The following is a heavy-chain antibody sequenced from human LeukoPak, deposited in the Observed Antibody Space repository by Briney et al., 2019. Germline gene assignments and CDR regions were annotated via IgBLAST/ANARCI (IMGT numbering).Heavy chain of an antibody. CDR2: IKQDGTEK. CDR1: GFTFRSYW. Sequence: PGGSLRLSCAASGFTFRSYWMSWVRQAPGKGLEWVANIKQDGTEKYFLDSVKGRFTISRDNAKNSLYLQMNDLRAEDTAVYFCARDRGTYYYDTTSHYDAFDIWGQGAMVTVSS. J-gene: IGHJ3*02. CDR3: ARDRGTYYYDTTSHYDAFDI. D-gene: IGHD3-22*01. V-gene: IGHV3-7*01.